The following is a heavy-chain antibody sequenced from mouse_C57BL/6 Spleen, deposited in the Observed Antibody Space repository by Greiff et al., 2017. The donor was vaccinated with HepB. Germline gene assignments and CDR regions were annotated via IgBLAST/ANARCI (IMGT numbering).Heavy chain of an antibody. CDR3: ARQPTIVTYYAMDY. V-gene: IGHV5-6*01. CDR2: ISSGGSYT. CDR1: GFTFSSYG. D-gene: IGHD2-5*01. Sequence: EVKLMESGGDLVKPGGSLKLSCAASGFTFSSYGMSWVRQTPDKRLEWVATISSGGSYTYYPDSVKGRFTISRDNAKNTLYLQMSSLKSEDTAMYYCARQPTIVTYYAMDYWGQGTSVTVSS. J-gene: IGHJ4*01.